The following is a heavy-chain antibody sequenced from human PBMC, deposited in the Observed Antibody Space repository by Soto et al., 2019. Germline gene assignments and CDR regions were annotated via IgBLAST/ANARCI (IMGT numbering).Heavy chain of an antibody. V-gene: IGHV1-8*01. J-gene: IGHJ3*02. CDR2: MNTNSGSK. D-gene: IGHD6-19*01. CDR3: ARPLYRSGWYDAFDI. Sequence: QVQLVQSGAEVKKPGASVKVSCKASGYTFTSYDINWVRQATGQGLEWMGWMNTNSGSKGYALKFQGRVTMTRNTSISTAYLELSSLRSEDTAVYYCARPLYRSGWYDAFDIWGQGTMVTVSS. CDR1: GYTFTSYD.